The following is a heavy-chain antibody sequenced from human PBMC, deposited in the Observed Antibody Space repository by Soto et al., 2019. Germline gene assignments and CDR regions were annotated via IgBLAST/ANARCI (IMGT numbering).Heavy chain of an antibody. J-gene: IGHJ5*02. D-gene: IGHD4-17*01. CDR2: IYSGGST. CDR1: GFTVSSNY. V-gene: IGHV3-53*01. CDR3: ARYGRENWFDP. Sequence: GGSLRLSCAASGFTVSSNYMSWVRQAPGKGLEWVSVIYSGGSTYYADSVKGRFTISRDNSKNTLYLQMNSLRAEDTAVYYCARYGRENWFDPWGQGTLVTVSS.